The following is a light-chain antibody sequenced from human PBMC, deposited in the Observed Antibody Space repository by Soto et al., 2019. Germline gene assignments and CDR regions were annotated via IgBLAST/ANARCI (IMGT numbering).Light chain of an antibody. CDR2: GAS. CDR1: QSVRSN. Sequence: IVLTHSPATLSVSQWSRCTIFFSSNQSVRSNLAWYQQRPGQAPRLLIYGASTRAAGVPARFSGSGSGTEFTLTISSLQSEDFAVCYCQQYNNWPPRTFGQGTKVDI. V-gene: IGKV3-15*01. J-gene: IGKJ1*01. CDR3: QQYNNWPPRT.